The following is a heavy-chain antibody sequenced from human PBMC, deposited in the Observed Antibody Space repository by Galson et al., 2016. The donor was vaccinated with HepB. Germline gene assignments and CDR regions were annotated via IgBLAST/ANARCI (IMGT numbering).Heavy chain of an antibody. J-gene: IGHJ6*02. CDR3: ARGTDLREWLSMKYGMDV. V-gene: IGHV3-66*01. D-gene: IGHD3-3*01. CDR2: IYSGGLT. Sequence: SLRLSCAVSGLTVSRDYMSWVRQAPGKGLEWVSSIYSGGLTYYADSVNGRFSMSRDNSKTALYLQMDNLRAEDTGVYYCARGTDLREWLSMKYGMDVWGQGTTVIVSS. CDR1: GLTVSRDY.